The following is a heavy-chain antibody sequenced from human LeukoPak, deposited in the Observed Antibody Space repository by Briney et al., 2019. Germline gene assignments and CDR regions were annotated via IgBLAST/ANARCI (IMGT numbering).Heavy chain of an antibody. CDR1: GFTFSDYY. D-gene: IGHD3-9*01. CDR2: ISSSSSYT. CDR3: ARFYDILTGYYQMPYYYGMDV. Sequence: GGSLRLSCAASGFTFSDYYMSWIRQAPGKGLEWVSYISSSSSYTNYADSVKGRFTISRDNAKNSLYLQMNSLRAEDTAVYYCARFYDILTGYYQMPYYYGMDVWGQGTTVTVSS. V-gene: IGHV3-11*06. J-gene: IGHJ6*02.